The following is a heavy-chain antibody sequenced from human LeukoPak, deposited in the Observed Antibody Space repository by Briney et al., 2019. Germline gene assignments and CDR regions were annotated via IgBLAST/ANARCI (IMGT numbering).Heavy chain of an antibody. CDR3: ERVPDYGGNPWFDP. D-gene: IGHD4-17*01. Sequence: PSETLSLTCTVSGGSISSGGYYWSWIRQHPGKGLEWIGYIYYSGSTYYNPSLKSRVTISVDTSKNQFSLKLSSVTAADTAVYYCERVPDYGGNPWFDPWGQGTLVTVSS. V-gene: IGHV4-31*03. CDR2: IYYSGST. CDR1: GGSISSGGYY. J-gene: IGHJ5*02.